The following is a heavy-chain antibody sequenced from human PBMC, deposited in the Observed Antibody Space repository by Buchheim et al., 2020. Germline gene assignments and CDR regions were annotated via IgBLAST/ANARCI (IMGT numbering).Heavy chain of an antibody. V-gene: IGHV4-59*01. D-gene: IGHD6-13*01. CDR1: GDSLNSYY. J-gene: IGHJ5*01. Sequence: QVQLQESGPGLVKPSETLSLTCSVSGDSLNSYYWSWIRQPPGKELEWIGYIFYSGSTYYRPSLRSRAFISVDTSRNQFSSRLRSVTAADTAVYYCARGRRNYSRGWFDPWGQGT. CDR2: IFYSGST. CDR3: ARGRRNYSRGWFDP.